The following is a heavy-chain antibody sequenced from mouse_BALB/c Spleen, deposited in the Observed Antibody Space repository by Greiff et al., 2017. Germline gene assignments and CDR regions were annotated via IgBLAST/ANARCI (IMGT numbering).Heavy chain of an antibody. CDR1: GYTFTSYT. Sequence: VQLQQSGAELARPGASVKMSCKASGYTFTSYTMHWVKQRPGQGLEWIGYINPSSGYTNYNQKFKDKATLTADKSSSTAYMQLSSLTSEDSAVYYCARRGVLRLDAMDYWGQGTSVTVSS. CDR3: ARRGVLRLDAMDY. CDR2: INPSSGYT. J-gene: IGHJ4*01. D-gene: IGHD1-2*01. V-gene: IGHV1-4*01.